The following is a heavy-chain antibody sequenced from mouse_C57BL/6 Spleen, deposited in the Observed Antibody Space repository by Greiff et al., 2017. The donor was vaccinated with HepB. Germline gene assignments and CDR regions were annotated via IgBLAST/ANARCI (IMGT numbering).Heavy chain of an antibody. V-gene: IGHV1-61*01. CDR1: GYTFTSYW. CDR2: IYPSDSET. Sequence: VQLQQSGAELVRPGSSVKLSCKASGYTFTSYWMDWVKQRPGQGLEWIGNIYPSDSETHYNQKFKDKATLTVDKSSSTAYMQLSSLTSEDSAVYCCASVVGRDYAMDYWGQGTSVTVSS. J-gene: IGHJ4*01. CDR3: ASVVGRDYAMDY. D-gene: IGHD1-1*01.